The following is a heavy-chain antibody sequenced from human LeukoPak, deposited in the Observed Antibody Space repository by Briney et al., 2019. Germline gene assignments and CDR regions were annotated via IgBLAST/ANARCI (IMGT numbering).Heavy chain of an antibody. J-gene: IGHJ3*02. CDR3: ARGAYYYDSSGYFTFHI. D-gene: IGHD3-22*01. CDR2: IYTSGST. Sequence: SETLSLTCTVSGGSVSSGSNYWNWIRQPAGKGLEWIGRIYTSGSTNYNPSLKSRVTISVDTSKNQFSLKVSSVTAADTAVYYCARGAYYYDSSGYFTFHIWGQGTMVTVSS. CDR1: GGSVSSGSNY. V-gene: IGHV4-61*02.